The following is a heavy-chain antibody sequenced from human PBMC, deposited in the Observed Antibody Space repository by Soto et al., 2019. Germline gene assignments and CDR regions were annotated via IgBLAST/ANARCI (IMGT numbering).Heavy chain of an antibody. CDR1: GFTFSNAW. CDR2: IKSKTDGGTT. D-gene: IGHD3-10*01. J-gene: IGHJ5*02. V-gene: IGHV3-15*01. Sequence: PVGSLRLSCAASGFTFSNAWMSWVRQAPGKGLEWVGRIKSKTDGGTTDYAAPVKGRFTISRDDSKNTLYLQMNSLKTEDTAVYYCTTDLSYYYGSGRGFDPWGQGTLVTVSS. CDR3: TTDLSYYYGSGRGFDP.